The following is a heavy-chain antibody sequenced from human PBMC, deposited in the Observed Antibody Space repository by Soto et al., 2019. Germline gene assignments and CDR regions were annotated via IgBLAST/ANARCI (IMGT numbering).Heavy chain of an antibody. CDR1: GFTFSGYL. J-gene: IGHJ6*02. Sequence: PGGSLRLSCAASGFTFSGYLMSWVRQSPGKGLEWVANIKQDGSEKYYVDSVKGRFTISRDNAKNSLYLQMNSLRAEDTAVYYCAREARHYDYVWGSYQGYYGMDVWGQGTTVTVSS. D-gene: IGHD3-16*02. CDR3: AREARHYDYVWGSYQGYYGMDV. CDR2: IKQDGSEK. V-gene: IGHV3-7*01.